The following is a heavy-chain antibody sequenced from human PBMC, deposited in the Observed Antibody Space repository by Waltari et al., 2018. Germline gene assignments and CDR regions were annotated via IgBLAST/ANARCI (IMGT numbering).Heavy chain of an antibody. D-gene: IGHD5-18*01. CDR3: VNQGGYSYGKCADY. V-gene: IGHV3-64D*08. Sequence: EVQLVESGGGLVQPGGSVRLSCSASGFTFSSYAMHWVRQAPGKGLVYVSAISSNGGSTYYADSVKGRFTISRDNSKNTLYLQMSSLRAEDTAVYYCVNQGGYSYGKCADYWGQGTLVTVSS. CDR1: GFTFSSYA. J-gene: IGHJ4*02. CDR2: ISSNGGST.